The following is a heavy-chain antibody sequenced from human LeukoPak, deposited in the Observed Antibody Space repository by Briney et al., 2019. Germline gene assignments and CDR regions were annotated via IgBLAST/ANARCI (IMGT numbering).Heavy chain of an antibody. CDR3: ASVYYDFWSVYPLGAFDI. J-gene: IGHJ3*02. CDR2: IYPGDSDT. CDR1: GYSFTSYW. Sequence: GESLKISCKGSGYSFTSYWIGWVRQMPGKGLEWMGIIYPGDSDTRYSPSFQGQVTISADKSISTAYLQWSSLKASDTAMYYCASVYYDFWSVYPLGAFDIWGQGTMVTVSS. D-gene: IGHD3-3*01. V-gene: IGHV5-51*01.